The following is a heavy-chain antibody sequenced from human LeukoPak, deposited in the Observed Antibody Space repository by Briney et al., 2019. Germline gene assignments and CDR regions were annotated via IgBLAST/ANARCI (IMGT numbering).Heavy chain of an antibody. CDR3: ARLNVFGGSYYFDY. Sequence: ESGPALVKPTQTLTLTCTLSGFSLSTSGMCVSWVRQPPGKALEWLARIDWDDDKYYSTSLKTRLTISKDTSKNQVVLTMTNMDPVDTATYYCARLNVFGGSYYFDYWGQGTLVTVSS. J-gene: IGHJ4*02. CDR2: IDWDDDK. V-gene: IGHV2-70*11. CDR1: GFSLSTSGMC. D-gene: IGHD3-10*02.